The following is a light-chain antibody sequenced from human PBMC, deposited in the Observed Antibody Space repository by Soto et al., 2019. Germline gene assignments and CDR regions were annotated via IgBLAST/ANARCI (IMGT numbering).Light chain of an antibody. CDR1: QSISGSL. V-gene: IGKV3-20*01. J-gene: IGKJ2*01. Sequence: DIVLTQSPGTLSLSPGERATLSCRASQSISGSLLAWYQQKGGQAPRLLIYGASSRATGIPDRFSGSASGTDFTFIISRLEPEDFAVYYCHQYGSIPHIFGQGTKLETK. CDR3: HQYGSIPHI. CDR2: GAS.